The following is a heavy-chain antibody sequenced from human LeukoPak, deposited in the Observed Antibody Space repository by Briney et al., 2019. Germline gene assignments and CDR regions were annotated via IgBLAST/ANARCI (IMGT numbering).Heavy chain of an antibody. V-gene: IGHV4-4*02. D-gene: IGHD1-26*01. CDR2: IYHSGST. CDR1: GGSISSSNW. CDR3: ARKRVSGSYYFDY. J-gene: IGHJ4*02. Sequence: SETLSLTCAVSGGSISSSNWWSWVRQPPGKGLEWTGEIYHSGSTNYNPSLKSRVTISIDNSKNQFSLKLSSVTAADTAVYYCARKRVSGSYYFDYWGQGTLVTVSS.